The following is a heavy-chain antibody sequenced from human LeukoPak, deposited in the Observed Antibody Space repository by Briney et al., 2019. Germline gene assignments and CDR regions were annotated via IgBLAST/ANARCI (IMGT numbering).Heavy chain of an antibody. V-gene: IGHV3-23*01. CDR3: AKDFRIGYSAHFDY. D-gene: IGHD2-21*01. Sequence: GGSLRLSCVGSGCTFRSHAMSWVRQAPEKGLEFVSGIYENGGTTYYADSVEGRFSISRDNSKNTLYLQMDSLRGEDTAVYYCAKDFRIGYSAHFDYWGQGALVTVSS. J-gene: IGHJ4*02. CDR1: GCTFRSHA. CDR2: IYENGGTT.